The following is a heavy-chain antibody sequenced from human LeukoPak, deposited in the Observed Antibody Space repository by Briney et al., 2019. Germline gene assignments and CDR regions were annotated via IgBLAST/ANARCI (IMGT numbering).Heavy chain of an antibody. Sequence: GGSLRLSCAPSGFTVSSYEVKWVRQARGEGLEWVSYISSSGSTIDYADSVKGRFTISREKAKNSLYLQMNSLRAEDTAVYYCVSRAYRGEFDIWGQGTMVTVSS. V-gene: IGHV3-48*03. CDR3: VSRAYRGEFDI. D-gene: IGHD1-26*01. CDR1: GFTVSSYE. CDR2: ISSSGSTI. J-gene: IGHJ3*02.